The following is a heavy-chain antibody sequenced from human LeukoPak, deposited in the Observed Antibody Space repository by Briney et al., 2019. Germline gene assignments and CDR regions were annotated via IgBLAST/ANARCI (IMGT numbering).Heavy chain of an antibody. CDR1: GGSFSGYY. V-gene: IGHV4-34*01. CDR2: INHSGST. Sequence: SETLSLTCAVYGGSFSGYYWSWIRQPPGKGLEWIGEINHSGSTNYNPSLKSRVTISVDASKNQFSLKLSSVTAADTAVYYCARSVTVTTTPDPVNWGQGTLVTVSS. J-gene: IGHJ4*02. CDR3: ARSVTVTTTPDPVN. D-gene: IGHD4-11*01.